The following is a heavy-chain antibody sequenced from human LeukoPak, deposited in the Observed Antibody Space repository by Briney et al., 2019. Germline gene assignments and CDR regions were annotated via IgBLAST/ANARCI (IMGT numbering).Heavy chain of an antibody. J-gene: IGHJ2*01. CDR3: ARRIGVAGHWYFDL. V-gene: IGHV4-4*07. Sequence: SDTLSLTCTVSGGSMSSYYWSWIRQPAGKGLEWIGRVHISETTNYNHSLKSRVTMSLDTSKNQFSLELNSVTAADTAVYYCARRIGVAGHWYFDLWGRGALVTVSS. D-gene: IGHD6-19*01. CDR2: VHISETT. CDR1: GGSMSSYY.